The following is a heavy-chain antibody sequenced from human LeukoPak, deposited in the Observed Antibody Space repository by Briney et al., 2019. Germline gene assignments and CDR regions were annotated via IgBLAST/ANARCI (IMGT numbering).Heavy chain of an antibody. Sequence: GASVTVSCKASGGTFRDHGISWVRPAAGQGLEGMGVIIQMFGKAKRAQRFQGRVTITADESTSTAYMELSSLRSEDTAVYYCARVPEDFVVVVPATSDAFDISGPGTMVTVSS. J-gene: IGHJ3*02. V-gene: IGHV1-69*13. CDR1: GGTFRDHG. D-gene: IGHD2-15*01. CDR3: ARVPEDFVVVVPATSDAFDI. CDR2: IIQMFGKA.